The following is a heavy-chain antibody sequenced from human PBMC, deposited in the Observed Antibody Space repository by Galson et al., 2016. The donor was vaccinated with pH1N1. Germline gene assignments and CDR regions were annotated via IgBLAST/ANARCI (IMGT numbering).Heavy chain of an antibody. Sequence: SVKVSCKAPGGSFAKYAVSWVRQAPGQGLEWMGRIIPIYGTPNYAQKFQDRLTITADEYTTTVYMELNSLISADTAIYYCARPGRTETTKEGFAWGYGMDVWGQGTTVTVSS. CDR3: ARPGRTETTKEGFAWGYGMDV. J-gene: IGHJ6*02. D-gene: IGHD1-1*01. CDR1: GGSFAKYA. CDR2: IIPIYGTP. V-gene: IGHV1-69*13.